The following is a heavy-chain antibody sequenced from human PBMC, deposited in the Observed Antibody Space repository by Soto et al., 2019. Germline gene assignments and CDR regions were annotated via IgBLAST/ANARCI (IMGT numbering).Heavy chain of an antibody. D-gene: IGHD2-2*01. J-gene: IGHJ6*02. V-gene: IGHV1-69*12. CDR3: ASTADIVLVPAAMGHYYYYYGMGV. Sequence: QVQLVQSGAEVKKPGSSVKVSCKASGGTFSSYAISWVRQAPGQGREWMGGIIPIFGTANYAQKFQGRVTISADESTSTAYMELSSLRSEDTAVYYCASTADIVLVPAAMGHYYYYYGMGVWGQGTTVTVSS. CDR2: IIPIFGTA. CDR1: GGTFSSYA.